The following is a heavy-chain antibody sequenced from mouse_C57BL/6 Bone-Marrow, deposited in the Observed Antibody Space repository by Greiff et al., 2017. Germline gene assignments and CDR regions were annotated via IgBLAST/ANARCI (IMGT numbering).Heavy chain of an antibody. CDR3: ERGPTVVAGAMAY. V-gene: IGHV5-4*03. Sequence: EVKLVESGGGLVKPGGSLKLSCAASGFTFSSYAMSWVRQTPEKRLEWVATISDGGSYTYYPDNVKGRFTISRDNAKNNLYLQLRHLKSEDTAMXYCERGPTVVAGAMAYWGQGTSVTVSS. D-gene: IGHD1-1*02. CDR1: GFTFSSYA. J-gene: IGHJ4*01. CDR2: ISDGGSYT.